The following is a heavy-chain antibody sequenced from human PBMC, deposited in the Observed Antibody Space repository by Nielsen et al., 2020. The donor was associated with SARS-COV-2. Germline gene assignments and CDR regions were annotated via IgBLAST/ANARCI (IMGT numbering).Heavy chain of an antibody. V-gene: IGHV3-30*03. CDR1: GFTFSSYG. J-gene: IGHJ6*02. Sequence: GGSLRLSCAASGFTFSSYGMHWVRQAPGKGLEWVAAILHYGGNVYHADSVKGRFTISRDNSRNTLYLQMNTLRPEDTAVYSCARDAYGDLIYGMDVWGRGTTVTVSS. CDR3: ARDAYGDLIYGMDV. CDR2: ILHYGGNV. D-gene: IGHD4-17*01.